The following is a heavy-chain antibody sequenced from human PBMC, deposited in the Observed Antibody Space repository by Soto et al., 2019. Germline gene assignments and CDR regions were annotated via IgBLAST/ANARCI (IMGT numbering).Heavy chain of an antibody. CDR2: IYFTGTT. D-gene: IGHD3-16*01. Sequence: PSETLSLTCTVSNGSISNGDYYWIWVRQSPGKGLESIGYIYFTGTTYYNPSLQSRLSISVDRSKNQMSLKLNSVTAADTAVYYCARIPVDTYMIYWSDPWGQGTQVTVSS. CDR3: ARIPVDTYMIYWSDP. J-gene: IGHJ5*02. CDR1: NGSISNGDYY. V-gene: IGHV4-30-4*02.